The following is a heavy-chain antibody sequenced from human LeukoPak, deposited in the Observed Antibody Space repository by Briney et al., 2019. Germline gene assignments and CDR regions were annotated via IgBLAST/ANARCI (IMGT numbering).Heavy chain of an antibody. Sequence: SETLSLTCTVSGDSIISNNFYWVWVRQPPGEGMEWIGSINYSGTAYCNPSLKSRVTISVDTSKNQFSLELSSVTAADTAVYYCARQIGGGSWSLNYWGQGTLVTVSS. D-gene: IGHD6-13*01. CDR2: INYSGTA. CDR3: ARQIGGGSWSLNY. V-gene: IGHV4-39*01. CDR1: GDSIISNNFY. J-gene: IGHJ4*02.